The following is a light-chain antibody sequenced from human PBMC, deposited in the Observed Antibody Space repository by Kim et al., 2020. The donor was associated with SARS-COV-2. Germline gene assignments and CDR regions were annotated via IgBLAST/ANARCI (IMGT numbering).Light chain of an antibody. Sequence: GSPTARAPRSCRASARVLTNLAWYQQNPGQAPRLLIYDASTRATGIPARFSGSGSGTEFSLTISSLQSEDSAVYYCQQYKSWPLTFGGGTKVEIK. J-gene: IGKJ4*01. CDR1: ARVLTN. CDR2: DAS. CDR3: QQYKSWPLT. V-gene: IGKV3-15*01.